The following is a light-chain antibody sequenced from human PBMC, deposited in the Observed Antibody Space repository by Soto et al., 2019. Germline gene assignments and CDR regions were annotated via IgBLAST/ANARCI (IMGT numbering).Light chain of an antibody. CDR1: QSVSSY. V-gene: IGKV3-11*01. CDR2: DAS. CDR3: QQRSNWPRLT. J-gene: IGKJ4*01. Sequence: PGERATLSCRASQSVSSYLAWYQQKPGQAPRLLIYDASNRATGIPARFSGSGSGTDFTLTISSLEPEDFAVYYCQQRSNWPRLTFGGGTKVDIK.